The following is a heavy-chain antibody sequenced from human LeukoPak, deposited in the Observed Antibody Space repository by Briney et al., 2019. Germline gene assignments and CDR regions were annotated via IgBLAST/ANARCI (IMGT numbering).Heavy chain of an antibody. Sequence: SETLSPTCSVSGGSISSYHWNWIRQPPGKGLEWIGYINYSGTTNYNPSLKSRVTISIDTSKNQFSLKLSSLTAADTAVYYCARQSPNSSGWYDFDYWGQGTLVTVSS. J-gene: IGHJ4*02. D-gene: IGHD6-19*01. CDR1: GGSISSYH. V-gene: IGHV4-59*08. CDR3: ARQSPNSSGWYDFDY. CDR2: INYSGTT.